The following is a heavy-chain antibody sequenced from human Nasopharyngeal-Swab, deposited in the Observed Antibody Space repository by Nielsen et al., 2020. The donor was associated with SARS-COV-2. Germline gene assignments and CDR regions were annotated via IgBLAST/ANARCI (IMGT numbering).Heavy chain of an antibody. CDR2: VYPGNSEV. D-gene: IGHD5-24*01. CDR1: GYNFANHW. CDR3: ARRAARDGYNYEVDP. V-gene: IGHV5-51*01. Sequence: GESLKISCQTSGYNFANHWIGWVRQKPGKGLEWMGMVYPGNSEVAYSPSFQGQVTISADKSINTAYLQWSSLRASDTAMYFCARRAARDGYNYEVDPWGQGTLVTVSS. J-gene: IGHJ5*02.